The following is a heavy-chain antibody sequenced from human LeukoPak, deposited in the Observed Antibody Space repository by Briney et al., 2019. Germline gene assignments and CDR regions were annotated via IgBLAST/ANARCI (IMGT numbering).Heavy chain of an antibody. CDR2: IKQDGSEE. CDR1: GFTFSCYW. CDR3: ARGSSAGASLRHDY. J-gene: IGHJ4*02. Sequence: GGSLRLSCAASGFTFSCYWMSWGRQAPGKGLEWVANIKQDGSEENFVDSVKGRFTISRDNAKKSLYLQMNSLRAEDTAVYYCARGSSAGASLRHDYWGQGTLVTVSS. D-gene: IGHD1-26*01. V-gene: IGHV3-7*01.